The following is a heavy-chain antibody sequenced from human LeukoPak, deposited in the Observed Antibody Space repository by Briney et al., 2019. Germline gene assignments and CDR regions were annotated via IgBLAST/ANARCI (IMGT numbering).Heavy chain of an antibody. Sequence: GGSLRLSCAASGFTVSSNYMSWVRQAPGKGLEWVSVIYSGGSTYYADSVKGRFTISRDNSKNTLYLQMNSLRAEDTAVYYCAKDGGSASPLYYYYGMDVWGQGTTVTVSS. CDR3: AKDGGSASPLYYYYGMDV. J-gene: IGHJ6*02. CDR2: IYSGGST. D-gene: IGHD2-2*01. V-gene: IGHV3-53*01. CDR1: GFTVSSNY.